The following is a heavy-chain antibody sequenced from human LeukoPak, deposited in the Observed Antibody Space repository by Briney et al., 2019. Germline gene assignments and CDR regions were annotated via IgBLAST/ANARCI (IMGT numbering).Heavy chain of an antibody. J-gene: IGHJ4*02. Sequence: SGTLSLTCAVSGGSVSSSSYYWGWIRQPPGKGLEWIGSLYYSGNTQYNPSLKSRVTISVDTSKDQISLKLSSVTAADTAVYYCATTPERYCSSTSCLYYFDHWGQGTLVTVSS. CDR3: ATTPERYCSSTSCLYYFDH. CDR1: GGSVSSSSYY. V-gene: IGHV4-39*01. CDR2: LYYSGNT. D-gene: IGHD2-2*01.